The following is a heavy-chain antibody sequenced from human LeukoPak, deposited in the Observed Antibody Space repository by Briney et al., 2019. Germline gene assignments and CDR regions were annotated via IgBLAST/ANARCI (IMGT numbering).Heavy chain of an antibody. J-gene: IGHJ4*02. CDR3: ARDTLDDAVTTLDY. V-gene: IGHV3-30*04. Sequence: GRSLRLSCAASGFTFSSYAMHWVRQAPGKGLEWVAVISYDGSNKYYADSVKGRFTIYRDNSKNTLYLKMNSLRAEDTAVYYCARDTLDDAVTTLDYWGQGTLVTVSS. D-gene: IGHD4-17*01. CDR1: GFTFSSYA. CDR2: ISYDGSNK.